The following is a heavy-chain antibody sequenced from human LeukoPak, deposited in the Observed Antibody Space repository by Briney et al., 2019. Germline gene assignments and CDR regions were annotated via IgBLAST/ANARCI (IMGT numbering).Heavy chain of an antibody. CDR3: ARAHWSVVPAAIASGYYYYYYMDV. CDR2: IYYSGST. V-gene: IGHV4-39*07. CDR1: GGSISSSSYY. D-gene: IGHD2-2*02. Sequence: SETLSLTCTVSGGSISSSSYYWGWIRQPPGKGLEWIGSIYYSGSTNYNPSLKSRVTISVDTSKNQFSLKLSSVTAADTAVYYCARAHWSVVPAAIASGYYYYYYMDVWGKGTTVTVSS. J-gene: IGHJ6*03.